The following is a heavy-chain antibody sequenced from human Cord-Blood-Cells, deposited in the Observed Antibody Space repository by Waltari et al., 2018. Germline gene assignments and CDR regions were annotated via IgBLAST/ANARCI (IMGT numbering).Heavy chain of an antibody. Sequence: QVQLVQSGAEVKKPGSSVKVSCKASGGTVSSYAISWVRQAPGQGLEWMGGTIPIFGTANDEQRFEGRVTSPADEATNTAYMELSSLRSEDTAVYYCALHGGGIKGGLYFDYWGQGTLVTVSS. CDR3: ALHGGGIKGGLYFDY. V-gene: IGHV1-69*01. D-gene: IGHD3-16*01. J-gene: IGHJ4*02. CDR1: GGTVSSYA. CDR2: TIPIFGTA.